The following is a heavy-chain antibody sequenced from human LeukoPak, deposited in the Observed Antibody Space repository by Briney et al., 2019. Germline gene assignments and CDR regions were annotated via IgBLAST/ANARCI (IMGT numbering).Heavy chain of an antibody. CDR2: ISPHSGGT. V-gene: IGHV1-2*02. Sequence: ASVKVSCKASGYTFTGHYIHWVRQAPGRGLEWMGWISPHSGGTNYAQMFQGRVTMTRDTSRSTAYMELSSLRYDDTAVYYCARTFGYGSGSYYNADFDYWGQGTLVTVSS. CDR1: GYTFTGHY. J-gene: IGHJ4*02. D-gene: IGHD3-10*01. CDR3: ARTFGYGSGSYYNADFDY.